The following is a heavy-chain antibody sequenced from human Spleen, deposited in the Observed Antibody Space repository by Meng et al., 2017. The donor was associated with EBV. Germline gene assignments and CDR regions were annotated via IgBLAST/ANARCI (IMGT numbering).Heavy chain of an antibody. J-gene: IGHJ5*02. Sequence: VELQEAGPGMVTPSGTLSLTCAYSGDSISINWWSWVRQPPGKGLEWIGEIFHSGNTNYNPSLKSRVALSVDKSKNQISLNLNSVTAADTALYYCARGSSGYFSIDLWGQGTLVTVSS. D-gene: IGHD3-22*01. V-gene: IGHV4-4*02. CDR1: GDSISINW. CDR2: IFHSGNT. CDR3: ARGSSGYFSIDL.